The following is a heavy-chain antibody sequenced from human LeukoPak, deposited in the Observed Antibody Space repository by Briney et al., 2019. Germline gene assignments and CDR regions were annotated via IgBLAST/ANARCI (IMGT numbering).Heavy chain of an antibody. J-gene: IGHJ6*03. V-gene: IGHV3-23*01. D-gene: IGHD3-10*01. Sequence: GGSLRFSCAASGFTFSSYSMNWVRQAPGKGLEWVSGISSSGRNTYYADSVKGRFTISRDNSKNTLFLQMNSLRAEDTAIYYCAKEGSPGFGDLYFYYMDVWGKGTTVTVSS. CDR3: AKEGSPGFGDLYFYYMDV. CDR2: ISSSGRNT. CDR1: GFTFSSYS.